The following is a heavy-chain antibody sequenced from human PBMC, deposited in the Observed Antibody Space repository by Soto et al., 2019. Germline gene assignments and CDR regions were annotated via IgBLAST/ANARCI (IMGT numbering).Heavy chain of an antibody. Sequence: WASVKVSCKASGYTFTGYYMHWVRQAPGQGLEWMGWINPNSGGTNYAQKFQGWVTMTRDMSISTAYMELSRLRSDDTAVYYCASRGRDGYPRSDYGMDVWGQGTTVTVSS. CDR1: GYTFTGYY. J-gene: IGHJ6*02. D-gene: IGHD5-12*01. V-gene: IGHV1-2*04. CDR2: INPNSGGT. CDR3: ASRGRDGYPRSDYGMDV.